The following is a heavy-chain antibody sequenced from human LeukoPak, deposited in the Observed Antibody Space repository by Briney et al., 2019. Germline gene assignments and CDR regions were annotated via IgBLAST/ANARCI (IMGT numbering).Heavy chain of an antibody. CDR2: INPNSGGT. CDR1: GYTFTGYY. J-gene: IGHJ5*02. CDR3: ARKIVGAHGGNWFDP. Sequence: GAPVKVSCKASGYTFTGYYMHWVRQAPGQGLEWMGWINPNSGGTNYAQKFQGRVTMTRDTSISTAYMELSRLRSDDTAVYYCARKIVGAHGGNWFDPWGQGTLVTVSS. D-gene: IGHD1-26*01. V-gene: IGHV1-2*02.